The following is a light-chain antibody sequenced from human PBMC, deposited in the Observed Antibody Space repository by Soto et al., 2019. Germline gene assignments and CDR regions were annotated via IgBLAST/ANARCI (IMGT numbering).Light chain of an antibody. CDR2: AAS. CDR1: QSISTY. J-gene: IGKJ3*01. Sequence: DIQMTQSPSSLSASEGDRVTITCRASQSISTYLNWYQQKPGKAPKLLIYAASSLQSGVPSRFSGSGSGTEFTLTIGSLQPEDFAIYYCQQSSSAPLTFGPGTKVDIK. CDR3: QQSSSAPLT. V-gene: IGKV1-39*01.